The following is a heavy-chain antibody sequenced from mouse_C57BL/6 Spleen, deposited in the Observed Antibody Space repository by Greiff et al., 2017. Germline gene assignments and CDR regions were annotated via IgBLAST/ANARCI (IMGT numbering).Heavy chain of an antibody. CDR2: IGPGSGST. CDR1: GYTFTDYY. Sequence: VQLQQSGAELVKPGASVKISCKASGYTFTDYYINWVKQRPGPGLEWIGKIGPGSGSTYYNEKFKGKATLTADKSSSTSEDSAVYFCARRGLYYYGSSYGYFDVWGTGTTVTVSS. CDR3: ARRGLYYYGSSYGYFDV. J-gene: IGHJ1*03. D-gene: IGHD1-1*01. V-gene: IGHV1-77*01.